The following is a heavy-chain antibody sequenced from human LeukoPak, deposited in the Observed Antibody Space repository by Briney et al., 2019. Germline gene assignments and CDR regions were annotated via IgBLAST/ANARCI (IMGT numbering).Heavy chain of an antibody. CDR3: ASWDAFDI. Sequence: ASETLSLTCAVYGGSFSGYYWSGIRKPPGKGLEWIGEINHSGSTNYNPSLKSRVTISVDTSKNQFSLKLSSVTAADTAVYYCASWDAFDIWGQGTMVTVSS. CDR2: INHSGST. CDR1: GGSFSGYY. V-gene: IGHV4-34*01. J-gene: IGHJ3*02.